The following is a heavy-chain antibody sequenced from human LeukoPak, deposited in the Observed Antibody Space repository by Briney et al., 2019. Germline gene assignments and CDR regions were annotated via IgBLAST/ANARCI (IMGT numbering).Heavy chain of an antibody. J-gene: IGHJ4*02. CDR1: GYSFTSYW. V-gene: IGHV5-51*01. CDR3: ARRGYSYDHFDF. D-gene: IGHD5-18*01. CDR2: IFPGDSDA. Sequence: GESLKISCKGSGYSFTSYWIGWVRQMPGKGLEWMGIIFPGDSDARYGPSFQGQVTISADKSFNTAYLQWNSLKASDTAMYYCARRGYSYDHFDFWGQGTLVTVSS.